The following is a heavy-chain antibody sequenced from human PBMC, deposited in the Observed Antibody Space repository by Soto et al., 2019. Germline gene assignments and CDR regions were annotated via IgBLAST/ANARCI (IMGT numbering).Heavy chain of an antibody. V-gene: IGHV4-39*01. CDR3: AREASGSYFHFDY. Sequence: QLQLQESGPGLVKPSETLSLTCTVSGGSISSSSYYWGWIRQPPGKGLERIGNIYYSGSTYYNPSLKSRVAISVDTSKNQFSLKLSSVTAADTAAYSCAREASGSYFHFDYWGQGILVTVSS. D-gene: IGHD1-26*01. CDR1: GGSISSSSYY. J-gene: IGHJ4*02. CDR2: IYYSGST.